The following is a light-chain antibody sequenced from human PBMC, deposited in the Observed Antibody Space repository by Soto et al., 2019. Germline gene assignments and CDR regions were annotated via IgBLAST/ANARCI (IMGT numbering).Light chain of an antibody. CDR1: QSISTY. Sequence: TQITQSPSSLSTSLGDRLTITFRASQSISTYLNWYQQKPGKVPKLLIYDATRLQTGVTSRFSGSGSGTDFTLTISSLQPEDFATYHCQQNYYTPQTFGQGTQVDIK. J-gene: IGKJ1*01. CDR3: QQNYYTPQT. V-gene: IGKV1-39*01. CDR2: DAT.